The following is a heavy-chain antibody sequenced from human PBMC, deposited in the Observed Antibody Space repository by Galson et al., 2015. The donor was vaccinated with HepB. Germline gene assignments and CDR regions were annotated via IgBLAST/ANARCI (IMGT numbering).Heavy chain of an antibody. J-gene: IGHJ5*02. CDR1: GGSISSGDYY. V-gene: IGHV4-30-4*01. D-gene: IGHD4-17*01. CDR3: ARDYGTVTTEGYEGWFDP. Sequence: TLSLTCTVSGGSISSGDYYWSWIRQPPGKGLEWIGYIYYSGSTYYNPSLKSRVTISVDTSKNQFSLKLSSVTAADTAVYYCARDYGTVTTEGYEGWFDPWGQGTLVTVSS. CDR2: IYYSGST.